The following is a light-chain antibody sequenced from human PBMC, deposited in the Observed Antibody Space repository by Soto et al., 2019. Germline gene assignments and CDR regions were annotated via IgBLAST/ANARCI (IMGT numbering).Light chain of an antibody. CDR1: QSVDAY. CDR2: DAS. Sequence: EIVLTQSPVTLSLSPGERATLSCRASQSVDAYLAWYQQRPGQAPRLLIFDASNRATGIPTRFSGSGSGKDFTLTISRLEPEDFAVYYCQQRSNWAPTFGQGTKVEIK. V-gene: IGKV3-11*01. J-gene: IGKJ1*01. CDR3: QQRSNWAPT.